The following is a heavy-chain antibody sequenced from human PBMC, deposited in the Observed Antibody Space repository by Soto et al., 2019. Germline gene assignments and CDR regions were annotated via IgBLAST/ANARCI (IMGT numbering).Heavy chain of an antibody. D-gene: IGHD5-18*01. CDR2: ISYDGSNK. V-gene: IGHV3-30-3*01. CDR3: ARDEVDTAMVINWFDP. CDR1: GFTFSSYA. Sequence: RGSLRLSCAASGFTFSSYAMHWVRQAPGKGLEWVAVISYDGSNKYYADSVKGRFTISRDNSKNTLYLQMNSLRAEDTAVYYCARDEVDTAMVINWFDPWGQGTLVTVSS. J-gene: IGHJ5*02.